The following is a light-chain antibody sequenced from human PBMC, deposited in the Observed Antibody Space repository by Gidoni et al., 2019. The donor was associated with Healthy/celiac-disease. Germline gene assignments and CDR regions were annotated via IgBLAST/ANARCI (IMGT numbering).Light chain of an antibody. CDR1: QSVSSSY. CDR2: GAS. J-gene: IGKJ2*01. Sequence: EIVLTQSPGTLSLSPGERATLSCRASQSVSSSYLAWYQQKPGQAPRLLIAGASSRATGIPDRFSGSGSGTDFTLTISRLEPEDFAVYYCQQYGSSPNTFXXXTKLEIK. CDR3: QQYGSSPNT. V-gene: IGKV3-20*01.